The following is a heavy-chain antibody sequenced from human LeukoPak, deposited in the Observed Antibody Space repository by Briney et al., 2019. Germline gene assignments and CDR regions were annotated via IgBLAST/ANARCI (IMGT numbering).Heavy chain of an antibody. V-gene: IGHV3-48*03. Sequence: GGSLRLSCAASGFTFSSYEMNWVRQAPGKGLEWVSYISSSGSTIYYADSVKSRFTISRDNAKNSLYLQMNSLRAEDTAVYYCARDSRGRGFLFDYWGQGTLVTVSS. CDR1: GFTFSSYE. J-gene: IGHJ4*02. CDR3: ARDSRGRGFLFDY. CDR2: ISSSGSTI. D-gene: IGHD2-2*01.